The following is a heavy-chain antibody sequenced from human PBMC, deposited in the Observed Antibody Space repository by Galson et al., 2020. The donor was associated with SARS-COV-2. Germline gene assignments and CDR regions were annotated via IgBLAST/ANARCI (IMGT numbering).Heavy chain of an antibody. CDR1: GGSISSYY. J-gene: IGHJ4*02. Sequence: ETSETLSLTCTVPGGSISSYYWSWIRQPPGKGLEWIGYIYYSGSTNYNPSLKSRVTISVDTSKNQFSLKLSSVTAADTAVYYCACSGSSPYSFDYWGQGTLVTVSS. D-gene: IGHD2-15*01. CDR3: ACSGSSPYSFDY. CDR2: IYYSGST. V-gene: IGHV4-59*08.